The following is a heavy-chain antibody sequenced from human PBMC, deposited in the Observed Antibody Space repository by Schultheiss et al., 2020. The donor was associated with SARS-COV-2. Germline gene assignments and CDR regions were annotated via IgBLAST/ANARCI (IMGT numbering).Heavy chain of an antibody. Sequence: SGPTLVKPTQTLTLTCTFSGFSLSTSGVGVGWIRQPPGKALEWLALIYWDDDKRYSPSLKTRLTISKDTSKNQVVLTMTNMDPVDTATYYCARIPNYYDSSGPYYFDYWGQGTLVTGSS. D-gene: IGHD3-22*01. CDR2: IYWDDDK. CDR3: ARIPNYYDSSGPYYFDY. J-gene: IGHJ4*02. CDR1: GFSLSTSGVG. V-gene: IGHV2-5*02.